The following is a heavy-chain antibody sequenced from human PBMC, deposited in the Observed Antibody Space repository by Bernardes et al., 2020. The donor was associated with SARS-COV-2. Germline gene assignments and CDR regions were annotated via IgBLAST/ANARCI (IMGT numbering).Heavy chain of an antibody. D-gene: IGHD3-22*01. J-gene: IGHJ4*02. CDR3: TTELQYDNLY. CDR1: GLAFTNTD. V-gene: IGHV3-23*01. CDR2: ISAIRNT. Sequence: GGSLRHSCVTSGLAFTNTDMAWVRQAPGRGLEWVSTISAIRNTHYADPVMGRFTISRDDVNNALYLQMNNLRVEDTATYYCTTELQYDNLYWGQGALVTVSS.